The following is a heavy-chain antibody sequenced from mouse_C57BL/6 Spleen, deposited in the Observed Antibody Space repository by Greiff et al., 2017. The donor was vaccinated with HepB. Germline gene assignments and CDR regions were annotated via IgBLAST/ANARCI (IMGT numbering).Heavy chain of an antibody. D-gene: IGHD1-1*01. V-gene: IGHV1-64*01. CDR1: GYTFTSYW. J-gene: IGHJ3*01. CDR3: ARSGYGSAWFAY. Sequence: VQLQQSGAELVKPGASVKLSCKASGYTFTSYWMHWVKQRPGQGLEWIGMIHPNSGSTNYNEKFKSKATLTVDKSSSTAYMQLSSLTSEDSAVYYCARSGYGSAWFAYWGQGTLVTVSA. CDR2: IHPNSGST.